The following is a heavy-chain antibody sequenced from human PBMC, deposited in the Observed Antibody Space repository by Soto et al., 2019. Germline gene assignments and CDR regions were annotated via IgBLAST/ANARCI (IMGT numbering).Heavy chain of an antibody. CDR3: ARGLKMLRVFGLKTYYYYYMDV. D-gene: IGHD3-10*01. Sequence: QVHLVQSGAEVKKPGASVKVSCKASGYTFTSYDINWVRQVAGQGLEWMGWMNPNSGDTAYAQEFQGRGTMSRRTSISIAYMELSSLRPADTAVYYCARGLKMLRVFGLKTYYYYYMDVWGKGTTVTLSS. CDR1: GYTFTSYD. CDR2: MNPNSGDT. V-gene: IGHV1-8*01. J-gene: IGHJ6*03.